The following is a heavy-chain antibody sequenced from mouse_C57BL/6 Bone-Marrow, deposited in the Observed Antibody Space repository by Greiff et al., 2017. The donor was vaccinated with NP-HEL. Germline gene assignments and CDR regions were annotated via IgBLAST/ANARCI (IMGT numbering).Heavy chain of an antibody. J-gene: IGHJ2*01. CDR1: GFTFSSYT. D-gene: IGHD1-1*01. CDR3: ARHDTTVVADY. V-gene: IGHV5-9*01. Sequence: EVQRVESGGGLVKPGGSLKLSCAASGFTFSSYTMSWVRQTPEKRLEWVATISGGGGNTYYPDSVKGRFTISRDNAKNTLYLQMSSLRSEDTALYYCARHDTTVVADYWGQGTTLTVSS. CDR2: ISGGGGNT.